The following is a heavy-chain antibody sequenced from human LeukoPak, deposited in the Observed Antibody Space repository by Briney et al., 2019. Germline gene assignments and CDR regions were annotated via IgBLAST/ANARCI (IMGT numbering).Heavy chain of an antibody. D-gene: IGHD2-21*01. CDR2: IYSGGST. J-gene: IGHJ4*02. Sequence: PGGSLRLSCAASGFTVSSNYMSWVRQAPGKGLEWVSVIYSGGSTYYADSVKGRFTISRDNSKNTLYLQMNSLRAEDTAVYYCAREGPPTYSTRGDYWGQGPLVTVSS. CDR1: GFTVSSNY. CDR3: AREGPPTYSTRGDY. V-gene: IGHV3-53*01.